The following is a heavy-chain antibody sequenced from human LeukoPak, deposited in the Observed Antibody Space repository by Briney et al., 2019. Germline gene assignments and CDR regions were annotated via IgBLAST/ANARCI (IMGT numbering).Heavy chain of an antibody. CDR3: ARSSGWLQDY. CDR1: GFTFSSYA. J-gene: IGHJ4*02. D-gene: IGHD5-24*01. V-gene: IGHV3-21*01. Sequence: GGSLRLSGEASGFTFSSYAMNWVRQAPGKGLEWGSSIITISSYIYYAHSVKGRFTSSRDNAKNSLYLQMNSLRAEDMAVYYCARSSGWLQDYWGQGTLVTVSS. CDR2: IITISSYI.